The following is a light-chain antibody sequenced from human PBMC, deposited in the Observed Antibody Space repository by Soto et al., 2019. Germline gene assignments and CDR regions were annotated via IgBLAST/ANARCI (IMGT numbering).Light chain of an antibody. Sequence: DIQMTQSPSALSASVGDRVTITCRASQSIKTWLAWYQRKPGRAPKRLIYSASSLQSGVPSRFSGSGSGTEFTLTISSLQPEDFATYYCLQHNTYPWTFGQGTKVDIK. CDR3: LQHNTYPWT. J-gene: IGKJ1*01. CDR1: QSIKTW. V-gene: IGKV1-17*01. CDR2: SAS.